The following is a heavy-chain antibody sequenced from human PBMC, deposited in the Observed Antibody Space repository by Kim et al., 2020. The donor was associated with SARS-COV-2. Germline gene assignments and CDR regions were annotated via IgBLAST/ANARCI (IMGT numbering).Heavy chain of an antibody. CDR1: GGSISSGGYY. CDR3: ARDSIYYGSGSYYILDY. D-gene: IGHD3-10*01. V-gene: IGHV4-31*03. J-gene: IGHJ4*02. CDR2: IYYSGST. Sequence: SETLSLTCTVSGGSISSGGYYWSWIRQHPGKGLEWIGYIYYSGSTYYNPSLKSRVTISVDTSKNQFSLKLSSVTAADTAVYYCARDSIYYGSGSYYILDYWGQGTLVTVSS.